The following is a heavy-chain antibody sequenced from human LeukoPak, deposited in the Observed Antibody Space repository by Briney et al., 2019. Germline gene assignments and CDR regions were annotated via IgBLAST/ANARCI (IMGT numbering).Heavy chain of an antibody. V-gene: IGHV3-9*01. CDR1: GFTFSSHD. CDR3: AKAFDFWSGTHDAFDI. CDR2: ISWNSGSI. J-gene: IGHJ3*02. D-gene: IGHD3-3*01. Sequence: GGSLRLSCAASGFTFSSHDMHWVRQAPGKGLEWVSGISWNSGSIGYADSVKGRFTISRDNAKNSLYLQMNSLRAEDTALYYCAKAFDFWSGTHDAFDIWGQGTMVTVSS.